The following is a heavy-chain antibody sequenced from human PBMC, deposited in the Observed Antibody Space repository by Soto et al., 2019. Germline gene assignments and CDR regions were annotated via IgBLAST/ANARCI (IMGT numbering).Heavy chain of an antibody. J-gene: IGHJ1*01. CDR2: IYYSGST. CDR1: GGSVSSGGYY. CDR3: ARWGPVIAAAGSEYFQH. V-gene: IGHV4-61*08. D-gene: IGHD6-13*01. Sequence: SETLSLTCTVSGGSVSSGGYYWSWIRQPPGKGLEWIVYIYYSGSTNYNPSLKSRVTISVDTSKNQFSLKLSSVTAADTAVYYCARWGPVIAAAGSEYFQHWGQGTLVTVPQ.